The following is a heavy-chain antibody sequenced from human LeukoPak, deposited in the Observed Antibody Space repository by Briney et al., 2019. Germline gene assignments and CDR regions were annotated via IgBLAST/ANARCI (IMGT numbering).Heavy chain of an antibody. J-gene: IGHJ5*02. CDR2: INPNSGGT. CDR1: GYTFTGYY. Sequence: ASVKVSCKASGYTFTGYYMHWVRQAPGQGLEWMGWINPNSGGTNYAQKFRGRVTMTRDTSISTAYMELSRLRSDDTAVYYCARDYIVVVPAAIPWFDPWGQGTPVTVSS. V-gene: IGHV1-2*02. CDR3: ARDYIVVVPAAIPWFDP. D-gene: IGHD2-2*01.